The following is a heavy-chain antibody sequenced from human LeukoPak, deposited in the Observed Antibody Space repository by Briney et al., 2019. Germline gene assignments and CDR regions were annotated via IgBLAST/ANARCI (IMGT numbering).Heavy chain of an antibody. V-gene: IGHV4-34*01. Sequence: SGTLSLTCAVYGGSFSGYYWSWIRQPPGKGLEWIGEINHGGSTNYNPSLKSRVTISVDTSKKQFSLKLSSVTAADTAVYYCARAIRGVMIVYYYYGLDVWGQGTTVTVSS. D-gene: IGHD3-10*01. CDR2: INHGGST. J-gene: IGHJ6*02. CDR1: GGSFSGYY. CDR3: ARAIRGVMIVYYYYGLDV.